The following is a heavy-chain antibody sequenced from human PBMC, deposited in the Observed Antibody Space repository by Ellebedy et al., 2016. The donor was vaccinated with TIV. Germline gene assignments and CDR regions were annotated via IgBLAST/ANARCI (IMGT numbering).Heavy chain of an antibody. CDR2: IVYDGSNE. V-gene: IGHV3-30*02. D-gene: IGHD6-13*01. Sequence: PGGSLRLSCAASGFTLSNYGMHWVRQAPGKGLEWVAFIVYDGSNEYYADSVKGRFSISRDNSKNTLYPQMNSLRVEDSAVYYCANGYGNSWYDLDYWGQGTLVTVSS. CDR3: ANGYGNSWYDLDY. J-gene: IGHJ4*02. CDR1: GFTLSNYG.